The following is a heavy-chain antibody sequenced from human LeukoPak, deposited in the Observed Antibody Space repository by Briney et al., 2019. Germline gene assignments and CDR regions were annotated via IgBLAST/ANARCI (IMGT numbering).Heavy chain of an antibody. CDR1: GYTFTGYY. D-gene: IGHD2/OR15-2a*01. J-gene: IGHJ4*02. Sequence: GASVKLSCKASGYTFTGYYMHWVRQPPGQGLEWMGWINPNSGGTNYAQKFQGRVTMTRDTYISTAYMELSRLRSDDTAVYYCARDPLYESGPPVDYWGQGTLVTVSS. V-gene: IGHV1-2*02. CDR3: ARDPLYESGPPVDY. CDR2: INPNSGGT.